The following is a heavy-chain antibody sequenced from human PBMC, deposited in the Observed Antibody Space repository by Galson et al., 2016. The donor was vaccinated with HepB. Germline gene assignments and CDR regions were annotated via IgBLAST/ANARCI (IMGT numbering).Heavy chain of an antibody. CDR2: ISGSYGNT. CDR3: AKDMDSAGYIHY. J-gene: IGHJ4*02. V-gene: IGHV3-23*01. CDR1: GFTFNNYA. D-gene: IGHD6-19*01. Sequence: SLRLSCAASGFTFNNYALSWVRQAPGKGLEWVSSISGSYGNTYYADSVKGRFTISWANSASTLYLQMDTLRAEDTAIYYCAKDMDSAGYIHYWGQGTLVTVSS.